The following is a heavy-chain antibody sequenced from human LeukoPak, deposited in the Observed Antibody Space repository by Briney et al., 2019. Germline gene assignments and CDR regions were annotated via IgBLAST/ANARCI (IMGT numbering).Heavy chain of an antibody. CDR2: IYYDGST. V-gene: IGHV4-39*07. D-gene: IGHD6-19*01. CDR1: GGSISGTYYY. CDR3: ARLVSGVGYFDY. Sequence: SETLSLTCAVSGGSISGTYYYWGWIRQPPGKGLEWIGSIYYDGSTYNNPPLKSRVTMSLDTSKNQFSLNLSSVTAADTAVYYCARLVSGVGYFDYWGQGAPVTVSS. J-gene: IGHJ4*02.